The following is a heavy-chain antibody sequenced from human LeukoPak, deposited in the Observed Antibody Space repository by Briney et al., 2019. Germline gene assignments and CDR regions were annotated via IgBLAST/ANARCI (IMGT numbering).Heavy chain of an antibody. Sequence: PGGSLRLSCSASGFTLSSYWMHWVRQAPGKGLEWVAVISYGGGNEIYADSVKGRFTISRDNAQNSLYLQMNSLRVEDTAIYYCARDPYNGAYSEGYYYYYMDVWGKGTTVTVSS. D-gene: IGHD1-1*01. CDR1: GFTLSSYW. V-gene: IGHV3-30-3*01. CDR3: ARDPYNGAYSEGYYYYYMDV. J-gene: IGHJ6*03. CDR2: ISYGGGNE.